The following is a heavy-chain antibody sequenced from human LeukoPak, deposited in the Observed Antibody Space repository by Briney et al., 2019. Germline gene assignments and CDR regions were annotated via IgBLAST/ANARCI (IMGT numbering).Heavy chain of an antibody. D-gene: IGHD2-2*01. V-gene: IGHV3-23*01. CDR1: GFSFNTYA. J-gene: IGHJ1*01. CDR2: ISNTGGST. Sequence: GGSLRLSCAASGFSFNTYAMSWVRQAPGKGLEWVSAISNTGGSTYYADSVKGRFTISRDKSKNTLSLQMNSLRAEDTAVYYCAQQVGYCSSGSCYFSYWGQGTLVTVSS. CDR3: AQQVGYCSSGSCYFSY.